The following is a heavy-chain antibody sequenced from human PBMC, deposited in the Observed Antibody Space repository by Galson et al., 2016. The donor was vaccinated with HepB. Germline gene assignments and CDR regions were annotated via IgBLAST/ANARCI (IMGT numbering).Heavy chain of an antibody. V-gene: IGHV3-11*01. Sequence: SLRLACAASGLTFGDSYMSWIRQAPGKGLEWISCITGSGTVLFYADSVKGRFTISRDNARNSLYMHLNSLRAEDTAVYYCGRGHYEVWGQGTLVTVSS. D-gene: IGHD3-3*01. J-gene: IGHJ4*02. CDR3: GRGHYEV. CDR2: ITGSGTVL. CDR1: GLTFGDSY.